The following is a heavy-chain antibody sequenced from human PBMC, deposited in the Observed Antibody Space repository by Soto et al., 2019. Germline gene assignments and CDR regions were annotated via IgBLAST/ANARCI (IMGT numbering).Heavy chain of an antibody. CDR3: AHSECCSGGSCQHDDFAL. V-gene: IGHV3-23*04. Sequence: EVQVVESGGGLVQPGGSLRLSCEGSGFTVSSHAMTWIRQAPGKGPEWVSTVTAVGGTCYADSVKGRFAMSRDTSENTMYLKMNNLGAVDTAAYYWAHSECCSGGSCQHDDFALRGQGTLVTVSS. CDR2: VTAVGGT. CDR1: GFTVSSHA. D-gene: IGHD2-15*01. J-gene: IGHJ2*01.